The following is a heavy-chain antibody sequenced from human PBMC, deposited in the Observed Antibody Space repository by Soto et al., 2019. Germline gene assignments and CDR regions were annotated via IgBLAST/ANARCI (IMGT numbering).Heavy chain of an antibody. CDR1: GGSISSGGHY. D-gene: IGHD2-15*01. J-gene: IGHJ4*02. CDR2: IYYSGST. Sequence: QVQLQESGPGLVKPSQTLSLTCTVSGGSISSGGHYWNWIRQHPGKGLEWIGYIYYSGSTFYNPSLKSRVNISVDTSKNQSSLQLSSVTAADTAVYYCARTPRYPRPFDYWGQGTLVTVSS. V-gene: IGHV4-31*03. CDR3: ARTPRYPRPFDY.